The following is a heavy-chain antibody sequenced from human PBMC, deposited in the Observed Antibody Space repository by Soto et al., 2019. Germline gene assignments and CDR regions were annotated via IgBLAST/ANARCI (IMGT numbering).Heavy chain of an antibody. J-gene: IGHJ5*02. CDR1: GGAITSYS. CDR2: IYSSGST. D-gene: IGHD3-3*01. CDR3: ARGQRFSDWFDP. V-gene: IGHV4-4*07. Sequence: ETLSLTCTVSGGAITSYSWTWIRQPAGKVLEWIGRIYSSGSTNYNPSLQSRISMSLDTSKNQFSLTLASVTAADTAVYYCARGQRFSDWFDPWGQGTLVTVSS.